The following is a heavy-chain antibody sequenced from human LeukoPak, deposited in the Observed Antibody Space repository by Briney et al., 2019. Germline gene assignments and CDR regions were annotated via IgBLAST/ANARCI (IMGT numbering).Heavy chain of an antibody. CDR3: ARWGVGGFGELINRYYFDY. CDR1: GYTFTGYY. D-gene: IGHD3-10*01. V-gene: IGHV1-2*02. Sequence: EASVKVSCKASGYTFTGYYMHWVRQAPGQGLEWMGWINPNSGGTNYAQKFQGRVTMTRDTSISTAYMELSRLRSDDTAVYYCARWGVGGFGELINRYYFDYWGQGTLVTVSS. CDR2: INPNSGGT. J-gene: IGHJ4*02.